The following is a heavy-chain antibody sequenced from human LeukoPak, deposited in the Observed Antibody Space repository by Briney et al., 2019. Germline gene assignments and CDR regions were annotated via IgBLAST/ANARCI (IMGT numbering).Heavy chain of an antibody. CDR1: GFTFSSYS. Sequence: PGGSLRLSCAASGFTFSSYSMNWVRQAPGKGLEWVSPISSSSSYIYYADSVKGRFTISRDNAKNSLYLQMNSLRAEDTAVYYCARAVYCSGGGCFWYFDLWGRGTLVTVSS. J-gene: IGHJ2*01. CDR2: ISSSSSYI. D-gene: IGHD2-15*01. V-gene: IGHV3-21*04. CDR3: ARAVYCSGGGCFWYFDL.